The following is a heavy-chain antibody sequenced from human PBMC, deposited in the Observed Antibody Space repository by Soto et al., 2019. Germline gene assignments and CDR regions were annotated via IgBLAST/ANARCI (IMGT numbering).Heavy chain of an antibody. CDR1: GGSISSGGYY. J-gene: IGHJ5*02. D-gene: IGHD2-2*01. V-gene: IGHV4-31*03. CDR3: ARVVGPGYCSSTSCYSLDP. CDR2: LYYSGST. Sequence: QVQLQESGPGLVKPSQTLSLTCTVSGGSISSGGYYWSWIRQHPGKGLEWIGYLYYSGSTYYNPSLKSRVTISVGTSKNQFSLKLSSVTAADTAVYYCARVVGPGYCSSTSCYSLDPWGQGTLVTVSS.